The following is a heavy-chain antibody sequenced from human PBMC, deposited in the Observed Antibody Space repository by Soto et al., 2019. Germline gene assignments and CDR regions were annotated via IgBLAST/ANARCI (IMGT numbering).Heavy chain of an antibody. CDR3: AKAPSYSSSWYFDH. CDR1: GFTVSSYA. D-gene: IGHD6-13*01. J-gene: IGHJ4*02. V-gene: IGHV3-23*01. Sequence: HGGSLGLSCAASGFTVSSYAMSWVRQAPGKGLEWVSAISGSGGSTYYADSVKGRFTISRDNSKNTLYLQMNSLRAEDTAVYYCAKAPSYSSSWYFDHWGQGTLVTASS. CDR2: ISGSGGST.